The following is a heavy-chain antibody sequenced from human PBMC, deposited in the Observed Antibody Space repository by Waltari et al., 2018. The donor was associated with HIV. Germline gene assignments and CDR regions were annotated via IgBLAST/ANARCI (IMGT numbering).Heavy chain of an antibody. CDR2: IYYSGST. CDR3: ARANYDSSGYYYLNYFDY. D-gene: IGHD3-22*01. J-gene: IGHJ4*02. V-gene: IGHV4-59*01. Sequence: QVQLQESGPGLVKPSETLSLTCSVSGGSISSYYWSWIRQPPGKGLGWIGYIYYSGSTNSNPSLKSRVSISVDTSQNQFSLKLSSVTAADTAVYYCARANYDSSGYYYLNYFDYWGQGTLVTVSS. CDR1: GGSISSYY.